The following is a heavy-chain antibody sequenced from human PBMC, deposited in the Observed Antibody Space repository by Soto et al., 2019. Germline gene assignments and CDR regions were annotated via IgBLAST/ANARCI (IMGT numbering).Heavy chain of an antibody. CDR2: IRQDGSGK. V-gene: IGHV3-7*01. J-gene: IGHJ2*01. CDR3: ARDKSTVTLMGFFDL. Sequence: GGSLRLSCAASGFAFRNYWMTWVRQAPGKGLEWMANIRQDGSGKNYVDSVKGRFTVSRDNAQNSLFLQMNTLRAEDTAVYYCARDKSTVTLMGFFDLWGRGTLVTVSS. CDR1: GFAFRNYW. D-gene: IGHD4-17*01.